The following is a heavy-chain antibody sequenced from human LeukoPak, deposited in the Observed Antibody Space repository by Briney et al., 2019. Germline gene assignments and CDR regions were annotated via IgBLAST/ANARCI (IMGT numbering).Heavy chain of an antibody. CDR2: VNEDGTAK. CDR1: GFTSSSCW. Sequence: GSLRLSCAVSGFTSSSCWMNWVRQAPGKGLEWVATVNEDGTAKFYVDSVKGRFTIFRDNTRSSLDLQMNSLTVEDTAMYYCEAPATARGQGTLVTVSS. CDR3: EAPATA. J-gene: IGHJ4*02. V-gene: IGHV3-7*01.